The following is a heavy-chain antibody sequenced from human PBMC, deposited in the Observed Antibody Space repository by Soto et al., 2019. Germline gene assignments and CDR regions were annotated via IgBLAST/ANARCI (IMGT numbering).Heavy chain of an antibody. D-gene: IGHD6-19*01. CDR3: AKDRNSGWQYYYYGMDV. Sequence: QVQLVESGGGVVQPGRSLRLSCAASGFTFSSYGMLWVRQAPGKGLEWVAVISYDGSNKYYADSVKGRFTISRDNSKNTLYLQMNSLRAEDTSVYYCAKDRNSGWQYYYYGMDVWGQGTTVTGSS. J-gene: IGHJ6*02. CDR2: ISYDGSNK. CDR1: GFTFSSYG. V-gene: IGHV3-30*18.